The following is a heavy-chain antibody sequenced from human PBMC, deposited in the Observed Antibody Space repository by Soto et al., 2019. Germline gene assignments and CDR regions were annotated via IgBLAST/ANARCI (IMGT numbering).Heavy chain of an antibody. V-gene: IGHV1-69*01. CDR3: AMPYYYGSGSTPGYYYYGMDV. J-gene: IGHJ6*02. D-gene: IGHD3-10*01. Sequence: QVQLVQSGAEVKKPGSSVKVSCKASGGTFSSYAISWVRQAPGQGLEWMRGLTPIFGTANYAQKFQGRVTITADESTSTGYMELSRLRPEDTAVYYCAMPYYYGSGSTPGYYYYGMDVWGQGTTVTVSS. CDR2: LTPIFGTA. CDR1: GGTFSSYA.